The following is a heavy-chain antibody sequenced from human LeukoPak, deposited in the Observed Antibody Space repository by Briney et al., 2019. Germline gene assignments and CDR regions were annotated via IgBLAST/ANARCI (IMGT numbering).Heavy chain of an antibody. CDR3: AGEGPSPTAPDAFDI. V-gene: IGHV1-8*01. J-gene: IGHJ3*02. CDR1: GYTFTSYD. CDR2: MNPNSGNT. D-gene: IGHD3-10*01. Sequence: GASVKVSCKASGYTFTSYDINWVRQATGQGLEWMGWMNPNSGNTGYAQKFQGRVTMTRNTSISTAYMELSSLRSEDTAVYYCAGEGPSPTAPDAFDIWGQGTMVTVSS.